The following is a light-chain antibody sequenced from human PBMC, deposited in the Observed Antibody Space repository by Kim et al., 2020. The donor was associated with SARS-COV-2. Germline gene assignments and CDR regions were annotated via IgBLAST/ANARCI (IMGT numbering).Light chain of an antibody. Sequence: SVTIYCTGTSSDVGGYNYVTWYQQHPGKAPKLMIYEVSKRPSGVPDRFSGSKSGNTASLTVSGLQAEDEADYYCSSYAGSNNYVFGTGTKVTVL. J-gene: IGLJ1*01. CDR2: EVS. V-gene: IGLV2-8*01. CDR1: SSDVGGYNY. CDR3: SSYAGSNNYV.